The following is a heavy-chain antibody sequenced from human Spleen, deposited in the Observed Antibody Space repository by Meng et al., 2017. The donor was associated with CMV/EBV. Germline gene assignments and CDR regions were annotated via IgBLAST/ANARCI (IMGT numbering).Heavy chain of an antibody. CDR3: ASEVGAAASLPNY. Sequence: CQASGYSFTDYDLHWVRPAPGQGLEWMGCINPDSGDTDYAQMFQGRVTMTRDTSISTAYMELSRLRSDDTAVYYCASEVGAAASLPNYWGRGTLVTVSS. CDR1: GYSFTDYD. J-gene: IGHJ4*02. CDR2: INPDSGDT. V-gene: IGHV1-2*02. D-gene: IGHD2-15*01.